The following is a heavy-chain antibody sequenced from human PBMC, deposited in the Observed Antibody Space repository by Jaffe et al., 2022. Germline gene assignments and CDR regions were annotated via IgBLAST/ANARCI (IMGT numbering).Heavy chain of an antibody. J-gene: IGHJ4*02. Sequence: EVQLLESGGGLVQPGGSLRLSCAASGFTFSSYAMSWVRQAPGKGLEWVSAISGSGGSTYYADSVKGRFTISRDNSKNTLYLQMNSLRAEDTAVYYCAKDKGIAARQSWASFDYWGQGTLVTVSS. CDR3: AKDKGIAARQSWASFDY. V-gene: IGHV3-23*01. CDR1: GFTFSSYA. CDR2: ISGSGGST. D-gene: IGHD6-6*01.